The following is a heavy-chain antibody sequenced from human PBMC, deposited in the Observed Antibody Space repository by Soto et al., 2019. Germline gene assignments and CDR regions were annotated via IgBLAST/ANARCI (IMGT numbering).Heavy chain of an antibody. CDR3: AAPPRY. Sequence: QVQLQASGPGLVTPSETLSLTCTISGGSISSYYWSWIRQPPGKGLEWIGYIYDSGSTNFNPSLKSRVTISLDTSKNQFSLKLTSVTAADTAVYYCAAPPRYWGQGTLGTGAS. J-gene: IGHJ4*02. CDR1: GGSISSYY. CDR2: IYDSGST. V-gene: IGHV4-59*01.